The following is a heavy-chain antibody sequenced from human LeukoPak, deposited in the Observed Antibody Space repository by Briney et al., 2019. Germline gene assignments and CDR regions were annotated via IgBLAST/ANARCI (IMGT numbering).Heavy chain of an antibody. CDR2: ISSSSGTI. J-gene: IGHJ4*02. CDR3: ASQSRYCSGGSCFPLFDY. D-gene: IGHD2-15*01. V-gene: IGHV3-48*02. Sequence: AGGFLRLSCVASGFTFSTYPMNWVRQAPGKGLEWISSISSSSGTIYYADSVKGRFTISRDNAKNSLYLQLNSLRDEDTAVYYCASQSRYCSGGSCFPLFDYWSQGTLVTVSS. CDR1: GFTFSTYP.